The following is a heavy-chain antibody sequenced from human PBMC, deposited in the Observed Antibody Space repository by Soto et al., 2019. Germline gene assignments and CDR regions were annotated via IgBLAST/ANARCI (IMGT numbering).Heavy chain of an antibody. V-gene: IGHV1-69*13. CDR1: GGTFSSYA. Sequence: SVKVSCKASGGTFSSYAISWVRQAPGQGLEWMGGIIPIFGTANYAQKFQGRVTITADESTSTAYMELSSLRSEDTAVYYCARDTTLGSPGYYYGMDVWAQGTTVTVSS. J-gene: IGHJ6*02. CDR3: ARDTTLGSPGYYYGMDV. D-gene: IGHD1-26*01. CDR2: IIPIFGTA.